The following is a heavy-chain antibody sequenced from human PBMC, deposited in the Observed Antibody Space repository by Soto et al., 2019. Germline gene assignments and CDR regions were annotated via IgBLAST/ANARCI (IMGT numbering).Heavy chain of an antibody. Sequence: EVQLLESGGGLVQPGGSLRLSCAASGFTFSSYAMSWVRQAPGKGLEWVSAISGSGGSTYYADSVKGRFTISRDNSKNTLYLLMNSLRAEATVVYYGAKTLSYYDSSGSQWGQGTLGTVSS. V-gene: IGHV3-23*01. CDR3: AKTLSYYDSSGSQ. CDR1: GFTFSSYA. CDR2: ISGSGGST. D-gene: IGHD3-22*01. J-gene: IGHJ4*02.